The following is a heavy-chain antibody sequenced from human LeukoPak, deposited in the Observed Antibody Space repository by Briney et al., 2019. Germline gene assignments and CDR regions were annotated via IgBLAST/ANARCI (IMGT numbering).Heavy chain of an antibody. CDR2: IHYGGTT. Sequence: PSETLSLTCTVSGGSIGSGYYWAWIRQPPGKGLEWIGSIHYGGTTHYNPSLQSRVTISADTSKNQFALDLRSVTAADTAVYYCVGPGSRSGYDYGYWGQGTLVTVSS. CDR3: VGPGSRSGYDYGY. J-gene: IGHJ4*02. V-gene: IGHV4-39*06. CDR1: GGSIGSGYY. D-gene: IGHD5-12*01.